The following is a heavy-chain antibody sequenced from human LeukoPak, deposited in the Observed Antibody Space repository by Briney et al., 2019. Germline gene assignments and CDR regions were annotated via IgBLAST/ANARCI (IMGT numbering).Heavy chain of an antibody. Sequence: GGSLRLSCAASGFTFSSHAMSWVRQAPGKGLEWVSAISGSGGSTYYADSVKGRFTISRDNAKNTLYLQMNSLRAEDTAVYYCAKDLTIVVVSDAFDMWGQGTMVTVSS. J-gene: IGHJ3*02. CDR3: AKDLTIVVVSDAFDM. D-gene: IGHD3-22*01. CDR1: GFTFSSHA. CDR2: ISGSGGST. V-gene: IGHV3-23*01.